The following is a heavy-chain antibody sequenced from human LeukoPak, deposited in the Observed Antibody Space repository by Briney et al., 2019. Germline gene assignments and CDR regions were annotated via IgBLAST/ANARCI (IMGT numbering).Heavy chain of an antibody. CDR1: GASIRSGDYY. CDR3: ARGCSGGSCYGAFDI. D-gene: IGHD2-15*01. CDR2: IYDSGST. J-gene: IGHJ3*02. V-gene: IGHV4-30-4*01. Sequence: PSQTLSLTCTVSGASIRSGDYYWSWIRQPPGKGLEWIGYIYDSGSTYYNPSLKSRITISVDTSENRFSLKLSSVTATDTAVYYCARGCSGGSCYGAFDIWGQGTMVTVSS.